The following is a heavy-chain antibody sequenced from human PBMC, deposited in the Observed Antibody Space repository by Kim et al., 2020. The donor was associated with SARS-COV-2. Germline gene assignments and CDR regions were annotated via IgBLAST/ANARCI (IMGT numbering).Heavy chain of an antibody. Sequence: SEILSLTCAVYGGSFSGYYWSWIRQSPGKGLEWIGEINHSGSTNYNPSLKSRVTISVDTSKNQFSLKLSSVTAADTAVYYCARVSPIYGMDVWGQGTTVT. CDR2: INHSGST. CDR3: ARVSPIYGMDV. CDR1: GGSFSGYY. V-gene: IGHV4-34*01. D-gene: IGHD2-2*02. J-gene: IGHJ6*02.